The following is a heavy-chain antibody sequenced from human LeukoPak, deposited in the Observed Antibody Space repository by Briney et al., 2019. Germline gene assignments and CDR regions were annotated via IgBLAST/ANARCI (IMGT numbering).Heavy chain of an antibody. J-gene: IGHJ5*02. D-gene: IGHD3-10*01. Sequence: GASVKVSCKASGYTFTSYYMHWVRQAPGQGLEWMGWISAYNGNTNYAQKLQGRVTMTTDTSTSTAYMELRSLRSDDTAVYYCARDFSPLYGSGSYWFDPWGQGTLVTVSS. CDR2: ISAYNGNT. V-gene: IGHV1-18*04. CDR1: GYTFTSYY. CDR3: ARDFSPLYGSGSYWFDP.